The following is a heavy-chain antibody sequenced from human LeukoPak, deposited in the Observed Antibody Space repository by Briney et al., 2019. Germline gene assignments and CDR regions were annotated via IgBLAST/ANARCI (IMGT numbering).Heavy chain of an antibody. Sequence: AGSLRLSGVTSGFTFSNYVMHWVRQAPGKGLEWVSVIWYDGSNKYYADSVKGRFTISRDNSKNTLYLQMNGLRAEDTGVYYCARGTESYFDYWGQGTLVTVSS. V-gene: IGHV3-33*01. J-gene: IGHJ4*02. CDR2: IWYDGSNK. CDR3: ARGTESYFDY. CDR1: GFTFSNYV. D-gene: IGHD1-1*01.